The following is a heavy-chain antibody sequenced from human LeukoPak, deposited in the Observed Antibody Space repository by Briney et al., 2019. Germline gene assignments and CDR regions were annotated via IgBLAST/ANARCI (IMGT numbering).Heavy chain of an antibody. J-gene: IGHJ4*02. CDR2: IYTSGST. CDR1: GNSFGDYY. CDR3: ARDNVPSVVAATGPDY. Sequence: SETLSLTCTVSGNSFGDYYWSWIRQPAGKGLEWIGRIYTSGSTTYNPSLKSRVTMSVDTSKSQFSLNLMSVTAADTAVHYCARDNVPSVVAATGPDYWGQGTLVTVSS. V-gene: IGHV4-4*07. D-gene: IGHD2-15*01.